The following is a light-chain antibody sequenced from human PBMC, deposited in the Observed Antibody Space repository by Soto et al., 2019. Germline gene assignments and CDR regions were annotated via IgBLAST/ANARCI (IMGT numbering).Light chain of an antibody. J-gene: IGLJ2*01. V-gene: IGLV3-21*04. CDR2: NDS. CDR1: NIGSKS. Sequence: SYELTQPPSVSVAPGKTARITCGGNNIGSKSVQWYQQKPGQAPVLVIYNDSDRPPGIHERFSGYNSGNTATLTISRVEAGDEADYYCQVWDSSSDHVVFGGGTKLTVL. CDR3: QVWDSSSDHVV.